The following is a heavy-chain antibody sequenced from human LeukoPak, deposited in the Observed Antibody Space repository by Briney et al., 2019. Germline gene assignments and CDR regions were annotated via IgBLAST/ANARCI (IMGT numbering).Heavy chain of an antibody. V-gene: IGHV3-7*01. D-gene: IGHD1-1*01. J-gene: IGHJ3*02. CDR1: GFTFSTYW. Sequence: GGSLRLSCAASGFTFSTYWMDWVRRAPGRGLEWVANINQDGSEKYYVDSVKGRFTISRDNAKNSLYLQMNSLRAEDTAVYYCARDLSDWNDENDAFDIWGQGTMVTVSS. CDR2: INQDGSEK. CDR3: ARDLSDWNDENDAFDI.